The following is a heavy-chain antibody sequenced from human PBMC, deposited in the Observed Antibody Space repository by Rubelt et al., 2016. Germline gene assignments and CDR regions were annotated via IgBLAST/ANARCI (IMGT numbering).Heavy chain of an antibody. D-gene: IGHD5-18*01. J-gene: IGHJ5*02. V-gene: IGHV1-3*01. CDR2: INAGNDNT. CDR1: GYTFTNYA. Sequence: QVQLVQSGAEVKKPGASVKVSCKASGYTFTNYAMHWLRQAPGQRLEWMGWINAGNDNTKYSQKFQGRVTITRDTSASTAYMELSSLRSEDTAVYYCARVGTAVVTTWGQGTLVTVS. CDR3: ARVGTAVVTT.